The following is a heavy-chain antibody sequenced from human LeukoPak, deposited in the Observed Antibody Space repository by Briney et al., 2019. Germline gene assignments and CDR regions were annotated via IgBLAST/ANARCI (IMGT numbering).Heavy chain of an antibody. CDR1: GFTFSSYA. V-gene: IGHV3-23*01. Sequence: GGSLRLSCAASGFTFSSYAMSWVRQAPGKGLEWDSAISGSGGSIYYADSVKGRFTISRDNSKNTLYLQMNSLRAEDTAVYYCAKDLSPYYDFWSGYYTGVNLDYWGQGTLVTVSS. D-gene: IGHD3-3*01. CDR2: ISGSGGSI. J-gene: IGHJ4*02. CDR3: AKDLSPYYDFWSGYYTGVNLDY.